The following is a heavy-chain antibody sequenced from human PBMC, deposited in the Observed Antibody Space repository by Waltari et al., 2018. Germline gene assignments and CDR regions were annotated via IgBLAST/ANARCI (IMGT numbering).Heavy chain of an antibody. J-gene: IGHJ5*02. V-gene: IGHV3-21*01. CDR1: GYTFTGYY. CDR2: ISSSSSYI. Sequence: VQLVQSGAEVKKPGASVKVSCKASGYTFTGYYMHWVRQAPGKGLEWVSSISSSSSYIYYADSVKGRFTISRDNAKNSLYLQMNSLRAEDTAVYYCARDTIFGVVEGVWAGFDPWGQGTLVTVSS. D-gene: IGHD3-3*01. CDR3: ARDTIFGVVEGVWAGFDP.